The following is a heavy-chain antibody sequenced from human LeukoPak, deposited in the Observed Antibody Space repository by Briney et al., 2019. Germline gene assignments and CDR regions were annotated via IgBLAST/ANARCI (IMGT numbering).Heavy chain of an antibody. J-gene: IGHJ3*02. V-gene: IGHV3-23*01. Sequence: GGSLRLSCAASGFTFSSYAMNWVRQAPGKGLEWVSAISGRDGSTYYADSVKGRFTMSRDNSKNTLYLQMNSLRAEDTAVYYCARDGSGYDDAFDIWGQGTMVTVSS. CDR1: GFTFSSYA. CDR2: ISGRDGST. CDR3: ARDGSGYDDAFDI. D-gene: IGHD3-10*01.